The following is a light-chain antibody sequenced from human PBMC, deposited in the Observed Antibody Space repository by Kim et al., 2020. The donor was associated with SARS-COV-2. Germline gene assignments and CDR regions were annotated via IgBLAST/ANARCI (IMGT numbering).Light chain of an antibody. V-gene: IGKV3-15*01. J-gene: IGKJ4*02. CDR3: QQYYLSPRT. Sequence: VSPGEGRTLSCRACPRINTYLPSLPLHPGLPPSLVIYGASTRATGIPARFSGSGSGTDFTLTISSLQPEDSAVYYCQQYYLSPRTFGVGTKVDIK. CDR1: PRINTY. CDR2: GAS.